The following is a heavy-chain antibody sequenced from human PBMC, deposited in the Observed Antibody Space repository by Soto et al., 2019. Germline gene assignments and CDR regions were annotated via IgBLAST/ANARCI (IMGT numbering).Heavy chain of an antibody. CDR1: GGSFSGYD. D-gene: IGHD3-3*01. CDR2: INHSGST. CDR3: ARGFKTYYDFWSGYYTFDYYYGMDV. J-gene: IGHJ6*02. Sequence: PSETLSLTCAVYGGSFSGYDWSWIRQPPGKGLEWIGEINHSGSTNYNPSLKSRVTISVDTSKNQFSLKLSSVTAADTAVYYCARGFKTYYDFWSGYYTFDYYYGMDVRGQGTSVTVSS. V-gene: IGHV4-34*01.